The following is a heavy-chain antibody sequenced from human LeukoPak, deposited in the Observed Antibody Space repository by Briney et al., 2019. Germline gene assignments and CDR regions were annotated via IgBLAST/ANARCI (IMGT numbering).Heavy chain of an antibody. D-gene: IGHD6-19*01. V-gene: IGHV1-69*06. CDR2: IIPIFGTA. CDR1: VGTFIIYA. CDR3: AREGGRPVAPDY. J-gene: IGHJ4*02. Sequence: AVTVSFMASVGTFIIYAISWVRQAPGEGGGRMGRIIPIFGTANYAQTFQGRVTITADKSTSTAYMELSSLRSEDTAVYYCAREGGRPVAPDYWGQGTLVTVSS.